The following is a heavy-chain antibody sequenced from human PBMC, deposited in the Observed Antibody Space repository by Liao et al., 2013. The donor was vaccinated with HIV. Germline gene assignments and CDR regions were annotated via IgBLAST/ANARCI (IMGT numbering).Heavy chain of an antibody. CDR2: IYYSGST. J-gene: IGHJ6*03. V-gene: IGHV4-39*07. Sequence: GLEWIGSIYYSGSTYYNPSLKSRVTISVDTSKNQFSLKLSSVTAADTAVYYCARARWEELMVYTAGRYYYYMDVWGKGTTVTVSS. D-gene: IGHD2-8*01. CDR3: ARARWEELMVYTAGRYYYYMDV.